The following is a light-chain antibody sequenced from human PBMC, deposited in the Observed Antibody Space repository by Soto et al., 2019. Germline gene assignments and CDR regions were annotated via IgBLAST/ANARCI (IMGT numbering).Light chain of an antibody. CDR2: GNS. Sequence: QSVLTQPTSVSGATGQRVTISCTGSSSNIGAGYDVHWYQQLPGTAPKLLIYGNSNRPSGVPDRFSGSKSGTSASLAITGLQAEDEADYYCQSYDSSLSGWVFGTGTKVTVL. CDR3: QSYDSSLSGWV. CDR1: SSNIGAGYD. J-gene: IGLJ1*01. V-gene: IGLV1-40*01.